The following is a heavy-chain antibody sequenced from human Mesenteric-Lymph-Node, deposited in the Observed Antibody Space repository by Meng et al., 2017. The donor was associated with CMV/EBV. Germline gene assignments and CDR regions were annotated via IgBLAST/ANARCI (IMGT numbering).Heavy chain of an antibody. CDR1: GFTFSRYW. Sequence: GGSLRLSCAASGFTFSRYWMTWVRQAPGKGLEWVANIKADGSERYYVDSVKGRFTISRDNAKNSLYLQMNSLRVEDTAVYYCARFKLEHDYWGQGTLVTVSS. D-gene: IGHD1/OR15-1a*01. CDR2: IKADGSER. V-gene: IGHV3-7*01. J-gene: IGHJ4*02. CDR3: ARFKLEHDY.